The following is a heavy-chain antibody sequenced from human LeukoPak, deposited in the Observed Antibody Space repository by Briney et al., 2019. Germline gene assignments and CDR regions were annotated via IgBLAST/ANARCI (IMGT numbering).Heavy chain of an antibody. J-gene: IGHJ4*02. D-gene: IGHD3-10*01. CDR2: IIPIFGTA. V-gene: IGHV1-69*05. Sequence: GASVKVSCKASGGTFSSYAISWVRQAPGQGLEWMGGIIPIFGTANYAQKFQGRVTITTDESTSTAYMELSSLRSEDTAVYYCASHSGEGPNPFDYWGQGTLVTVSS. CDR3: ASHSGEGPNPFDY. CDR1: GGTFSSYA.